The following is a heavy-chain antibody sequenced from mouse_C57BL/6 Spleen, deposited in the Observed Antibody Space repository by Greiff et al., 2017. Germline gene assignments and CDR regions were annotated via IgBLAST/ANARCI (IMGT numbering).Heavy chain of an antibody. D-gene: IGHD2-4*01. V-gene: IGHV1-18*01. J-gene: IGHJ4*01. CDR3: ARYDYDFYYAMDY. CDR1: GYTFTDYN. CDR2: INPNNGGT. Sequence: VQLQQSGPELVKPGASVKIPCTASGYTFTDYNMDWVKQSHGKSLEWIGDINPNNGGTIYNQKFKGKATLTVDKSSSTAYMELRSLTSEDTAVYYCARYDYDFYYAMDYWGQGTSVTVSS.